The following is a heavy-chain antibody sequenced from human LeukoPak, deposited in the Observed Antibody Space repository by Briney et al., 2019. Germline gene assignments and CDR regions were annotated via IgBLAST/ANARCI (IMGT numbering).Heavy chain of an antibody. D-gene: IGHD2-21*02. J-gene: IGHJ4*02. V-gene: IGHV4-39*01. Sequence: SETLSLTCTVSGGSISRSSYYWGWIRQPPGKGLEWIGSIYYSGSTYYNPSLKSRVTISVDTSKNQFSLKLSSVTAADTAVYYCARQTGSCGGDCQVDYWGQGTLVTVSP. CDR2: IYYSGST. CDR3: ARQTGSCGGDCQVDY. CDR1: GGSISRSSYY.